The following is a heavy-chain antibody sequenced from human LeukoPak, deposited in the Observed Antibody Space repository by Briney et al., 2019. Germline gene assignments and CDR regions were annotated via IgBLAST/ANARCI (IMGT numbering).Heavy chain of an antibody. V-gene: IGHV4-4*02. Sequence: SETLSLTCAVSGGSISSSNWWSWVRQPPGKGLEWIGEIYHSGSTNYNPSLKSRVTISIDKSKNQFSLKLTSVTAADTAMYYCASLNTAPAFDIWGQGTMVTVSP. CDR2: IYHSGST. CDR3: ASLNTAPAFDI. J-gene: IGHJ3*02. CDR1: GGSISSSNW.